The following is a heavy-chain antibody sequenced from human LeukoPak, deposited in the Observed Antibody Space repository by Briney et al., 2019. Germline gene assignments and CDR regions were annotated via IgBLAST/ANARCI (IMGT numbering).Heavy chain of an antibody. CDR1: GFTVSSNY. D-gene: IGHD6-19*01. Sequence: GGSLRLSCAAPGFTVSSNYMSWVRQAPGKGLEWVSVIYSGGSTYYADSVKGRFTISRDNSKNTLYLQMNSLRAEDTAVYYCAREPPSSGEVYIGDVWGQGTTVTVSS. V-gene: IGHV3-66*01. CDR2: IYSGGST. J-gene: IGHJ6*02. CDR3: AREPPSSGEVYIGDV.